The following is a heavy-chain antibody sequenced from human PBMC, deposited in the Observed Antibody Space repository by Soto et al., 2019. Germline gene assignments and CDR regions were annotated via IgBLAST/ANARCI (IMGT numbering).Heavy chain of an antibody. CDR3: ARTAAAGKYYYGVDV. D-gene: IGHD6-13*01. Sequence: SLKISCKGSGYSFTSYWIGWVRQMPGKGLEWMGIIYPGDSDTRYSPSFQGQVTISADKSISTAYLQWSSLKASDTAMYYCARTAAAGKYYYGVDVWGQGATVTVSS. CDR2: IYPGDSDT. V-gene: IGHV5-51*01. CDR1: GYSFTSYW. J-gene: IGHJ6*02.